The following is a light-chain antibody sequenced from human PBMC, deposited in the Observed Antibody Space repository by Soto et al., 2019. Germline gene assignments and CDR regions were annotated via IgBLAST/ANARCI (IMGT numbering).Light chain of an antibody. Sequence: EIVLTQPPGTLSLSPGERATLSCRASQSVSSSYLGWYQQKPGQAPRLLIYGASSRAAGIPDRLSGSGSGTDFTLTISRLEPEDFAVYYCQYYGRSRWTFGQGTKVDIK. CDR2: GAS. J-gene: IGKJ1*01. V-gene: IGKV3-20*01. CDR3: QYYGRSRWT. CDR1: QSVSSSY.